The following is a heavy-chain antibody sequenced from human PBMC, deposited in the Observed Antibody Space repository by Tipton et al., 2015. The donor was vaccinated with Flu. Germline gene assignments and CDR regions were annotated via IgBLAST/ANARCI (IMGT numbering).Heavy chain of an antibody. D-gene: IGHD6-13*01. CDR3: AKVSSWSFFFDS. CDR2: IYYSGNT. J-gene: IGHJ4*02. Sequence: TLSLTCTVSGGSISSISHYWGWIRQSPGKGLEWIVSIYYSGNTYYNPSLKSRVTISVDTSKNQSSLRLTSVTAADTTLYYCAKVSSWSFFFDSWGQGTQVTVSS. CDR1: GGSISSISHY. V-gene: IGHV4-39*07.